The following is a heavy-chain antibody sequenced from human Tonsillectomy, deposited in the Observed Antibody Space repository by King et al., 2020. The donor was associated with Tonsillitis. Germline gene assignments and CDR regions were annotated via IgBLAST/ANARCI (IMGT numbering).Heavy chain of an antibody. CDR1: GYTFSGYY. CDR2: INPNSGST. Sequence: VQLVESGAEMKKPGASVKVSCTASGYTFSGYYIHWVRQAPGQGLEWVGWINPNSGSTNYAQKFEGRVTMTRDTSISTAYMELHSLRSDDTAVFYCARGLDYYGSGTWGYWVQGTQVTVSS. V-gene: IGHV1-2*02. D-gene: IGHD3-10*01. CDR3: ARGLDYYGSGTWGY. J-gene: IGHJ1*01.